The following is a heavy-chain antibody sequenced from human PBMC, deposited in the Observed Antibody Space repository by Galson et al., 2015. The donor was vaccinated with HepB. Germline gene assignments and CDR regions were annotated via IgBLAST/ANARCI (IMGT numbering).Heavy chain of an antibody. J-gene: IGHJ4*02. Sequence: SLRLSCVASGFTFSSYWMHWVRQAPGKGLVWVSRINSDGSSTSYADSVKGRFTISRDNAKNTQYLQMSSLRAEDTAVYYCAREASSTWYPTFDYWGQGTLFTVSS. V-gene: IGHV3-74*01. CDR1: GFTFSSYW. CDR3: AREASSTWYPTFDY. D-gene: IGHD6-13*01. CDR2: INSDGSST.